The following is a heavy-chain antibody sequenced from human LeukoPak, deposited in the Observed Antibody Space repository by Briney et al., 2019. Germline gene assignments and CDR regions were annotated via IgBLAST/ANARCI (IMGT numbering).Heavy chain of an antibody. CDR1: GGTFSSYA. D-gene: IGHD4/OR15-4a*01. Sequence: SVRVSCKASGGTFSSYAISWVRQAPGQGLEWMGGIIPIFGTANYAQKFQGRVTITADESTSTAYMELSSLRSEDTAVYYCARGSYGANNYYYHYYMDVWGKGTTVTVSS. J-gene: IGHJ6*03. V-gene: IGHV1-69*13. CDR2: IIPIFGTA. CDR3: ARGSYGANNYYYHYYMDV.